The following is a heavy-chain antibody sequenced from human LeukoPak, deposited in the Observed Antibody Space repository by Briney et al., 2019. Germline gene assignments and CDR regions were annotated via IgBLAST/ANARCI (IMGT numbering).Heavy chain of an antibody. CDR1: GFTFSTYS. J-gene: IGHJ6*03. CDR2: ITSCGTYI. CDR3: ARDPYSGNYGNDYYYYMDV. Sequence: GGSLRLSCAASGFTFSTYSMNWVRQAPGKAMEWVSSITSCGTYIFYADSVKGRFTISRDNAKNSLYLQMDSLGPEDTAVYYCARDPYSGNYGNDYYYYMDVWGKGTTVTISS. V-gene: IGHV3-21*01. D-gene: IGHD1-26*01.